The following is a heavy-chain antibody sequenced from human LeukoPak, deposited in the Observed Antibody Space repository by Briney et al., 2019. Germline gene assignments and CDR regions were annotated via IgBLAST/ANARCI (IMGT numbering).Heavy chain of an antibody. CDR3: ARAPSEIGGYYPEYFRH. D-gene: IGHD3-22*01. V-gene: IGHV3-74*01. CDR1: GFTFSSYW. J-gene: IGHJ1*01. Sequence: HTGGSLRLSCAASGFTFSSYWMHWVRQAPGKGLVWVSRIKSDGNTNYADSVKGRFTISRDNAKNTVSLQMNSLRAEDTGVYYCARAPSEIGGYYPEYFRHWGQGTLVTVSS. CDR2: IKSDGNT.